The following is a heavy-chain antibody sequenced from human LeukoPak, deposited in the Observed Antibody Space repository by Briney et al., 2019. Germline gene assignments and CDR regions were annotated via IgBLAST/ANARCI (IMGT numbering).Heavy chain of an antibody. D-gene: IGHD6-25*01. CDR1: GYSISSGYY. Sequence: KASETLSLTCTVSGYSISSGYYWGWIRQPPGKGLEWIGSIYHSGSTYYNPSLKSRVTISVDTSKNQFSLKLSSVTAADTAVYYCARVTATLDAFDIWGQGTMVTVSS. CDR3: ARVTATLDAFDI. J-gene: IGHJ3*02. CDR2: IYHSGST. V-gene: IGHV4-38-2*02.